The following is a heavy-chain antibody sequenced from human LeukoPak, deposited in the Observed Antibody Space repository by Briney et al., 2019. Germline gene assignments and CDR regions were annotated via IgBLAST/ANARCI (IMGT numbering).Heavy chain of an antibody. V-gene: IGHV3-66*01. Sequence: GGSLRLSCAASGFTVSSTHMGWVRQAPGKGLEWVSVIYSGGAAYYPDSVKGRFTISRDLSKNTLHLQMNDLRAEDTAVYYCARVAVAYFDYWGQGNLVTVSS. J-gene: IGHJ4*02. CDR2: IYSGGAA. CDR3: ARVAVAYFDY. CDR1: GFTVSSTH. D-gene: IGHD6-19*01.